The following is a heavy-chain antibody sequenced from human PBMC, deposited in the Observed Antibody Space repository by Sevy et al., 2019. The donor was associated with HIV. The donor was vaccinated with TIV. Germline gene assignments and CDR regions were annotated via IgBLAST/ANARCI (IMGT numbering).Heavy chain of an antibody. D-gene: IGHD6-13*01. V-gene: IGHV1-24*01. Sequence: NNPRASVKVSCKVSGYTLTELSMHWVRQAPGKRLEWMGGFDPEDGETIYAQKFQGRVTMTEDTSTDTAYMELSSLRSEDTAVYYCATEIAAAANYGMDVWGQGTTVTVSS. CDR1: GYTLTELS. J-gene: IGHJ6*02. CDR2: FDPEDGET. CDR3: ATEIAAAANYGMDV.